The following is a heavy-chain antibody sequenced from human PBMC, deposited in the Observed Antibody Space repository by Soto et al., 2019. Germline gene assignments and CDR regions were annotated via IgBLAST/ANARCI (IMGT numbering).Heavy chain of an antibody. CDR1: GFTFSSYA. J-gene: IGHJ4*02. CDR2: ISYDGSNK. D-gene: IGHD3-22*01. V-gene: IGHV3-30-3*01. CDR3: ASTDYDSSGYYGLDY. Sequence: GGSLRLSCAASGFTFSSYAMHWFRQAPGKGLEWVAVISYDGSNKYYADSVKGRFTISRDNSKNTLYLQMNSLRAEDTAVYYCASTDYDSSGYYGLDYWGQGTLVTVSS.